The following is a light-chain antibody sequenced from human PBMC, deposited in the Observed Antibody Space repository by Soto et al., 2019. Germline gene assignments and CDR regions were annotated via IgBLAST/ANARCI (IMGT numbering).Light chain of an antibody. J-gene: IGKJ1*01. V-gene: IGKV2-28*01. CDR3: MQTLQTPT. CDR2: LGS. CDR1: QSLLHSNGYNY. Sequence: DIVMTQSPLSLPVTPGESASISCRSSQSLLHSNGYNYLDWYLQKPGQSPQLLIYLGSNRASGVPDRFSGSGSGTDFILRINRVEAEDVGVYYCMQTLQTPTFGQGTKV.